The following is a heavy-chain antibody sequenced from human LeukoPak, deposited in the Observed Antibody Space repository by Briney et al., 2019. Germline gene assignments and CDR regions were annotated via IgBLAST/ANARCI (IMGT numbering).Heavy chain of an antibody. Sequence: SVKVSCKASGYTFTGYSIQWVRQAPGQGLEWMGGIIPIFGTANYAQKFQGRVTITADESTSTAYMELSSLRSEDTAVYYCASGPPPLYGQWFDPWGRGTLVTVSS. CDR3: ASGPPPLYGQWFDP. J-gene: IGHJ5*02. CDR1: GYTFTGYS. V-gene: IGHV1-69*13. CDR2: IIPIFGTA. D-gene: IGHD3-16*01.